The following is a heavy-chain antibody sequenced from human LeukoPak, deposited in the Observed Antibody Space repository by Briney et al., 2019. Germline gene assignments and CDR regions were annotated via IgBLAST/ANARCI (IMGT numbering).Heavy chain of an antibody. V-gene: IGHV3-30-3*01. CDR2: ISYDGSNK. CDR3: ARQGPNNWLGLDY. Sequence: GGSLRLSCAASGFTFSSYAMHWVRQAPGKGLEWVAVISYDGSNKYYADSVKGRFTISRDNSKNTLYLQMNSLRAEDTAVYYCARQGPNNWLGLDYWGQGTLVTVSS. D-gene: IGHD1-1*01. J-gene: IGHJ4*02. CDR1: GFTFSSYA.